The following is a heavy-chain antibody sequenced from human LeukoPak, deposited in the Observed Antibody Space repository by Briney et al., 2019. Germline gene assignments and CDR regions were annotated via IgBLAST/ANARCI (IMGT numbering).Heavy chain of an antibody. Sequence: SVKVSCKASGGTFSSYSFSWVRQAPGQGLEWMGRIIPILPITNYAQNFQGRVTITADKSTNTAYMELSSLRSEDAALYYCAVSRGYSNSFFDYWGQGTLVTVSS. V-gene: IGHV1-69*02. CDR1: GGTFSSYS. D-gene: IGHD6-6*01. CDR2: IIPILPIT. CDR3: AVSRGYSNSFFDY. J-gene: IGHJ4*02.